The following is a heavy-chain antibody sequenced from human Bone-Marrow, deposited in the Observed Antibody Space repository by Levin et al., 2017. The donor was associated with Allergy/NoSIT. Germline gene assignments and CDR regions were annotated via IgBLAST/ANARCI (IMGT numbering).Heavy chain of an antibody. Sequence: SETLSLTCTVSGGSITTYYWSWIRQPPGKGLEWIGYIFYSGSTNYNPSLKSRVTISVDTSKNLFSLKLRSVTAADTAVYYCARLVEVRGVIIGWFDPWGQGTLVTVSS. CDR3: ARLVEVRGVIIGWFDP. D-gene: IGHD3-10*01. CDR1: GGSITTYY. CDR2: IFYSGST. J-gene: IGHJ5*02. V-gene: IGHV4-59*01.